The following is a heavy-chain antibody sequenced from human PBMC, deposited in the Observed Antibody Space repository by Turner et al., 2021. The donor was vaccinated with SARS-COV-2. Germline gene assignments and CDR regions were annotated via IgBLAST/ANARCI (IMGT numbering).Heavy chain of an antibody. CDR2: IYSGGST. J-gene: IGHJ6*02. V-gene: IGHV3-53*02. Sequence: EVQLVETGGGLIQPGGSLRLSCAASGVTVSSNYMTWVRQAPGKGLEWVSVIYSGGSTYYADSVKGRFTISRDNSENTLYLQMNSLRAEDTAVYYCARDRVDYGMDVWGQGTTVTVS. D-gene: IGHD3-3*01. CDR1: GVTVSSNY. CDR3: ARDRVDYGMDV.